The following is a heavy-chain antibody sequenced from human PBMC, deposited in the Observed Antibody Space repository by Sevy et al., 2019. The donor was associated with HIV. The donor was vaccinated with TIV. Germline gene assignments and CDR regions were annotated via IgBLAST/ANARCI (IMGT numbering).Heavy chain of an antibody. V-gene: IGHV4-34*01. J-gene: IGHJ5*02. Sequence: SETLSLTCAVHDGSFSGYYWNWIRQLPGKGLEWIGEINESGITDYNPSLKSRFTISVDTSKKQVSLKLNSVTAADTAVYFCARSPPVVVVPGAPSWFDPWGQGTLVTVSS. CDR1: DGSFSGYY. CDR3: ARSPPVVVVPGAPSWFDP. CDR2: INESGIT. D-gene: IGHD2-2*01.